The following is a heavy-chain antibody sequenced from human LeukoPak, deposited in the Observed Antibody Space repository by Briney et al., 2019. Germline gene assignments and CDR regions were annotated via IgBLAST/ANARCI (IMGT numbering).Heavy chain of an antibody. J-gene: IGHJ4*02. V-gene: IGHV4-4*07. CDR2: IYSSGKT. Sequence: SETLSLTCTVSGGSINNYYWTWIRQPAGKGLEWIGRIYSSGKTNYNPFLKSRVTMSVDTSNNQLSLMMTSVTAADTAAFYCARTPQGDNYFDYWGQGHLVTVSS. CDR1: GGSINNYY. CDR3: ARTPQGDNYFDY. D-gene: IGHD3-9*01.